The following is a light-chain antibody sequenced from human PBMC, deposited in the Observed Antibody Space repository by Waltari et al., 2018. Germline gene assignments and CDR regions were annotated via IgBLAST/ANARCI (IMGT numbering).Light chain of an antibody. CDR2: DIN. CDR1: TANIGTYDL. V-gene: IGLV2-23*02. Sequence: QSALTQPASVSGSPGQSITISCTGNTANIGTYDLVSWYQQHPGKAPQLIIHDINRRPSGISFPFAGPKSWNTCFREISGLQGEDGGDFFWFAYSRLNTVVFGSGTKVTVL. J-gene: IGLJ1*01. CDR3: FAYSRLNTVV.